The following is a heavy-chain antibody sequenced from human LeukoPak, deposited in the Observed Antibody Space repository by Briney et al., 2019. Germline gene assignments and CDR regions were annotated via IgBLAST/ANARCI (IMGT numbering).Heavy chain of an antibody. CDR1: GYTFTGYY. J-gene: IGHJ6*02. CDR2: INPNSGGT. D-gene: IGHD2-15*01. Sequence: GASVKVSCKASGYTFTGYYMHWVRQAPGQGLEWMGWINPNSGGTNYAQKFQGRVTMTRDTSISTAYMELSRLRSDDTAVYYCARVKCSGGSCYQGHYYYGMDVWGQGTTVTASS. CDR3: ARVKCSGGSCYQGHYYYGMDV. V-gene: IGHV1-2*02.